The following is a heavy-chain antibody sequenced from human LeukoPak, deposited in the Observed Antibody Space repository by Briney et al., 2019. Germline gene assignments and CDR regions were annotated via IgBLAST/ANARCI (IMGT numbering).Heavy chain of an antibody. CDR3: ARDSLLTRTFDP. CDR2: INHSGST. CDR1: GGSFSGYY. D-gene: IGHD3-16*01. Sequence: KPSETLSLTCAVYGGSFSGYYWSWIRQPPGKGLEWIGEINHSGSTNYNPSLKSRVTISVDTSKNQFSLKLSSVTAADTAVYYCARDSLLTRTFDPWGQGTLVTVSS. J-gene: IGHJ5*02. V-gene: IGHV4-34*09.